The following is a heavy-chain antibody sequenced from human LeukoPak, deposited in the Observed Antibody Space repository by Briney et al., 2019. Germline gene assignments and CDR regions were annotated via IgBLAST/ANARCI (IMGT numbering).Heavy chain of an antibody. V-gene: IGHV4-31*11. CDR1: GDSVTSGGYY. Sequence: SETLSLTCAVSGDSVTSGGYYWTWIRHHPGKGLEWIGYISNSGTTSYNPSLKSRVSISVDTSHNQFSLRLTSVTAADTAVYYCARDVVVTSSPDAFDIWGQGTMVTVSS. CDR2: ISNSGTT. CDR3: ARDVVVTSSPDAFDI. D-gene: IGHD2-21*02. J-gene: IGHJ3*02.